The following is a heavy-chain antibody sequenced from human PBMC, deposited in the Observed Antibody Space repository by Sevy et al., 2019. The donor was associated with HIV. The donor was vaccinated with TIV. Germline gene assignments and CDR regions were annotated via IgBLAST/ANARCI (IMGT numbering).Heavy chain of an antibody. CDR1: GFTLDSYG. Sequence: GGSLRLSCAVSGFTLDSYGMTWVRQAPGKGLEWVSGISGSGTRTYYADSVKGRFSISRDNSKNRLYLQMNSLRSEDTAIYYCARGKVQYYMDVWGKGPTVTVSS. CDR3: ARGKVQYYMDV. CDR2: ISGSGTRT. D-gene: IGHD1-1*01. J-gene: IGHJ6*03. V-gene: IGHV3-23*01.